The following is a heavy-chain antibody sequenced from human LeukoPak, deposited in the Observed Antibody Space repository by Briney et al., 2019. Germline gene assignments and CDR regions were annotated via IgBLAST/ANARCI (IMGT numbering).Heavy chain of an antibody. D-gene: IGHD1-26*01. CDR1: GGTFSSYA. Sequence: ASVKVSCKASGGTFSSYAISWVRQAPGQGLEWVGGIIPIFGTANYAQKFQGRVTITADESTSTAYMELSSLRSEDTAVYYCAADVGATTTSSFDYWGQGTLVTVSS. J-gene: IGHJ4*02. CDR2: IIPIFGTA. CDR3: AADVGATTTSSFDY. V-gene: IGHV1-69*13.